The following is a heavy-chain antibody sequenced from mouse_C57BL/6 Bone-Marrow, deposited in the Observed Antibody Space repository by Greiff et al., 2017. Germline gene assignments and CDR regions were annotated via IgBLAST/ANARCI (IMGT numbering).Heavy chain of an antibody. CDR3: ARPYYSNYWYFDV. J-gene: IGHJ1*03. D-gene: IGHD2-5*01. CDR2: IYPGST. Sequence: QVQLQQPGAELVKPGASVKMSCKASGYTFTSYWITWVKQRPGQGLEWIGDIYPGSTNYNEKFKSKATLTVDTSSSTAYMQLSSLTSEDSAVYYCARPYYSNYWYFDVWGTGTTVTVSS. CDR1: GYTFTSYW. V-gene: IGHV1-55*01.